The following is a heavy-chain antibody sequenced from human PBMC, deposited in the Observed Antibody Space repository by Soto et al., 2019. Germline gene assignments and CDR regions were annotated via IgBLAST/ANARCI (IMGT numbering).Heavy chain of an antibody. CDR1: GGTFSSYA. D-gene: IGHD3-9*01. CDR3: ASAVYYDILTGYPTYYYGMDV. J-gene: IGHJ6*02. CDR2: IIPIFGTA. V-gene: IGHV1-69*06. Sequence: ASVKVSCKASGGTFSSYAISWVRQAPGQGLEWMGGIIPIFGTANYAQKFQGRVTITADKSTSTAYMELSSLRSEDTAVYYCASAVYYDILTGYPTYYYGMDVWGQGTTVTVS.